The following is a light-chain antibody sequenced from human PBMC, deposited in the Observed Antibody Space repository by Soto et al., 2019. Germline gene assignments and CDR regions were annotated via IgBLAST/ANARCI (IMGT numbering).Light chain of an antibody. CDR1: QSVSSSY. CDR2: GAS. CDR3: QQYGSSPFL. Sequence: EIVLTQSPGTLSLSPGERATLSCRASQSVSSSYLAWYQQKPGQAPRLLIYGASSRATGIPDRFSGSGSGTDFTLTISRLEPEDFAVSYCQQYGSSPFLFVGETKVDIK. V-gene: IGKV3-20*01. J-gene: IGKJ4*01.